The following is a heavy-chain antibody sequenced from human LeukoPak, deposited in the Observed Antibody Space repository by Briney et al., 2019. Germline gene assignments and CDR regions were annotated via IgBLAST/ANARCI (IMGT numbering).Heavy chain of an antibody. D-gene: IGHD3-22*01. CDR1: GFTFSDYS. CDR2: ISSSSSTI. CDR3: ARVTYYYDSSGYYYPFDY. V-gene: IGHV3-48*01. Sequence: GGSLRLSCAASGFTFSDYSMSWVRQAPGKGLEWVSYISSSSSTIYYADSVRGRFTISRDNAENSLYLQMNSLRAEDTAVYYCARVTYYYDSSGYYYPFDYWGQGTLVTVSS. J-gene: IGHJ4*02.